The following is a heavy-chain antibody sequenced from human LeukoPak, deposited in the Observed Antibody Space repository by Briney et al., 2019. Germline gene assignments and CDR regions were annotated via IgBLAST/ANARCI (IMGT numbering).Heavy chain of an antibody. CDR2: TYYGSKWFH. Sequence: SQTLSLTCAISGGSVSSTSATWNWIRQSASRGLEWLGRTYYGSKWFHDYAASVKSRITIKADTSKNQFSLLLSSVTPDDTAVYYCARDYCRGGSCFLWGYYFDYWGQGTLVTVSS. D-gene: IGHD2-15*01. V-gene: IGHV6-1*01. CDR1: GGSVSSTSAT. CDR3: ARDYCRGGSCFLWGYYFDY. J-gene: IGHJ4*02.